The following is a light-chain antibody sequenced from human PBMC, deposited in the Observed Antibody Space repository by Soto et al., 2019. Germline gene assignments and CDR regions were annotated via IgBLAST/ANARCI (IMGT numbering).Light chain of an antibody. V-gene: IGKV3-20*01. CDR3: QQYGCSPFT. CDR2: GAS. Sequence: EIVLTQSPGTLSLSPGERATLSCRASQSVSSSYFAWYQQTPGQAPRLLIYGASSRATVIPDRFSGGGAGTVFTLTISRLEPEDSAVYYCQQYGCSPFTFGPGTKVDI. CDR1: QSVSSSY. J-gene: IGKJ3*01.